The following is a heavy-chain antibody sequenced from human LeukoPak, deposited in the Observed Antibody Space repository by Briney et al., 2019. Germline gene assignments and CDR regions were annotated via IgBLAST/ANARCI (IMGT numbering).Heavy chain of an antibody. CDR2: ISTYHGST. Sequence: ASVKVSCKASGYTFTNYGITWVRQAPGQGLEWMGWISTYHGSTNSAQKFQGRVTMTTDTSTSTAYMELRSLRSDDTAVSYCAKAAGWAYDDYERRFDPWGQGTLVTASS. J-gene: IGHJ5*02. CDR1: GYTFTNYG. V-gene: IGHV1-18*01. D-gene: IGHD4-17*01. CDR3: AKAAGWAYDDYERRFDP.